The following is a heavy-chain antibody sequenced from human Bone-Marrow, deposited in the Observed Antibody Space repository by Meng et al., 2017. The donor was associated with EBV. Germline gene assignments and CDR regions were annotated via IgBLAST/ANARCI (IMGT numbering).Heavy chain of an antibody. D-gene: IGHD3-22*01. J-gene: IGHJ2*01. CDR3: ARDSYYYDSSGYYTYWYFDL. V-gene: IGHV3-21*01. CDR1: GLTFSSYS. CDR2: ISSSSSYI. Sequence: EVQLVESGGGLVKPGGCLTLCGGASGLTFSSYSMNWVRQAPSKGLEWVSSISSSSSYIYYADSVKGRFTISRDNAKNSLYLQMNSLRAEDTAVYYCARDSYYYDSSGYYTYWYFDLWGRGTLVTVAA.